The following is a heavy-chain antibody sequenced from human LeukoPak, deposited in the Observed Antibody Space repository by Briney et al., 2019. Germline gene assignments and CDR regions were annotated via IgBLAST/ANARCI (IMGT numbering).Heavy chain of an antibody. CDR2: IYYSGST. CDR3: ARAVGSSADFDY. D-gene: IGHD3-16*01. J-gene: IGHJ4*02. V-gene: IGHV4-59*01. Sequence: KTSETLSLTCTVSGGSISSYYWSWIRQPPGKGLEWIGYIYYSGSTNYNPSLKSRVTISVDTSKNQFSLKLSSVTAADTAVYYCARAVGSSADFDYWGQGTLVTVSS. CDR1: GGSISSYY.